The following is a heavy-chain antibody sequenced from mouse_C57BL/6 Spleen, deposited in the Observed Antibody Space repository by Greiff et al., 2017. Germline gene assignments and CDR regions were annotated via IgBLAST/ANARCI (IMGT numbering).Heavy chain of an antibody. Sequence: EVMLVESGGGLVQPGGSLSLSCAASGFTFTDYYMSWVRQPPGKALEWLGFIRNKANGYTTEYSASVKGRFTISRDNSQSILYLQMNALRAEDSATYYCARYYDGHYAGFAYWGQGTLVTVSA. D-gene: IGHD2-3*01. CDR2: IRNKANGYTT. CDR1: GFTFTDYY. J-gene: IGHJ3*01. V-gene: IGHV7-3*01. CDR3: ARYYDGHYAGFAY.